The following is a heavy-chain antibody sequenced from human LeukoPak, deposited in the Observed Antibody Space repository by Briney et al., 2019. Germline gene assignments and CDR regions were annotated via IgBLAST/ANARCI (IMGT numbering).Heavy chain of an antibody. CDR1: GFTFSSYG. D-gene: IGHD6-13*01. J-gene: IGHJ6*03. V-gene: IGHV3-30*02. CDR3: ANTGAAAGTKYYYYMDV. Sequence: GGSLRLSSAASGFTFSSYGMHWVRQAPGKGLEWVAFIRYDGSNKYYADSVKGRFTISRDNSKNTLYLQMNSLRAEDTAVYYCANTGAAAGTKYYYYMDVWGKGTTVSISS. CDR2: IRYDGSNK.